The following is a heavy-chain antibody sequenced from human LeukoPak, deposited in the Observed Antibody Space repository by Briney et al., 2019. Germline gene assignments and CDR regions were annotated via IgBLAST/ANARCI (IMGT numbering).Heavy chain of an antibody. Sequence: PGGSLRLSCAASGLTFSSYSMNWVRQAPGKGLEWVSYISSSSSTIYYADSVKGRFTISRDNAKNSLYLQMNSLRAEDTAVYYCARDRGYYDSSGYSDYWGQGTLVTVSS. J-gene: IGHJ4*02. CDR3: ARDRGYYDSSGYSDY. CDR2: ISSSSSTI. CDR1: GLTFSSYS. V-gene: IGHV3-48*04. D-gene: IGHD3-22*01.